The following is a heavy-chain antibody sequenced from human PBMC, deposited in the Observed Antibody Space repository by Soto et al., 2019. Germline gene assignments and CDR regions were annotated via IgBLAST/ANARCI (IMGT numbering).Heavy chain of an antibody. Sequence: QVQLVESGGGVVQPGRSLRLSCAASGFTFSSYGMHWVRQAPGKGLEWVAVIWYDGSNKYYADSVKGRFTITRDNSKNTLYLQMSSLRAEDTAVYYCARAHYGGNPVSVYMDFWGQGTTVTVSS. D-gene: IGHD4-17*01. CDR1: GFTFSSYG. CDR3: ARAHYGGNPVSVYMDF. CDR2: IWYDGSNK. J-gene: IGHJ6*02. V-gene: IGHV3-33*01.